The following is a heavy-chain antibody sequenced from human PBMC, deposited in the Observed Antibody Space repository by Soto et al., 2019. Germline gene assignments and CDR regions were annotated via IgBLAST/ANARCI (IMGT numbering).Heavy chain of an antibody. Sequence: SVKVSCKASGGTFSSYAISWVRQASGQGLEWMGGIIPIFGTANYAQKFQGRVTMTEDTSTDTAYMELSSLRSEDTAVYYCATDRVAAAGTSIAVAGAYYYGMDVWG. V-gene: IGHV1-69*06. CDR1: GGTFSSYA. D-gene: IGHD6-19*01. CDR2: IIPIFGTA. J-gene: IGHJ6*02. CDR3: ATDRVAAAGTSIAVAGAYYYGMDV.